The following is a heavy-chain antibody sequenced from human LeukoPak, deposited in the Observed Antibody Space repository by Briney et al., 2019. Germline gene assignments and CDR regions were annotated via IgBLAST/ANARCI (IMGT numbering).Heavy chain of an antibody. CDR1: GCSFTSNV. CDR2: ISAYNGNT. CDR3: ARFGLGKHIEVAGIPFDI. Sequence: GASVKVSCKASGCSFTSNVISWVRQAPGQGLEWMGWISAYNGNTNYAQKLQGRVTMTTDTSTSTAYMELRSLRSDDTAVYYCARFGLGKHIEVAGIPFDIWGQGTMVTVSS. D-gene: IGHD6-19*01. J-gene: IGHJ3*02. V-gene: IGHV1-18*01.